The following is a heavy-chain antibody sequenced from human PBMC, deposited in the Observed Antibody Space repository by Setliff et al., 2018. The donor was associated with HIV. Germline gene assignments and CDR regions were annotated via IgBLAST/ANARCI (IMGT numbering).Heavy chain of an antibody. D-gene: IGHD3-22*01. Sequence: PSETLSLTCTVSGDSINSGGYYWTWIRQHPGRGLEWLGYIYYSGNTSYSPSLKSRLTISLDTSENQFSVQLTSVTAADTAIYFCARGALSLTMTKLLSFFDSWGQGTQVTVSS. CDR1: GDSINSGGYY. V-gene: IGHV4-31*03. CDR3: ARGALSLTMTKLLSFFDS. J-gene: IGHJ4*02. CDR2: IYYSGNT.